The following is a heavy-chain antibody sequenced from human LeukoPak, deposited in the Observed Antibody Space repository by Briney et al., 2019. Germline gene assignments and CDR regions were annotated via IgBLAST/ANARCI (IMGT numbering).Heavy chain of an antibody. Sequence: GESLKISCKGSGYSFTSYWIGWVRQMPGKGLERMGIIYPGDSDTRYSPSFQGQVTISADKSTSTAYLQWSSLKASYTAMYYCARHSTVMCTKWFDPWGQGTLFPVSS. V-gene: IGHV5-51*01. J-gene: IGHJ5*02. CDR1: GYSFTSYW. D-gene: IGHD5/OR15-5a*01. CDR2: IYPGDSDT. CDR3: ARHSTVMCTKWFDP.